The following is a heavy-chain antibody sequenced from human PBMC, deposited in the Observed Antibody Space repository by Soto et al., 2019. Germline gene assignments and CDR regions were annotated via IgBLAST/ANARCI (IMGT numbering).Heavy chain of an antibody. CDR2: IYYSGST. CDR3: ARRGPKNWFDP. J-gene: IGHJ5*02. Sequence: SETLSLTCTFSGGSISSSSYYWGWIRQPPGKGLEWIGSIYYSGSTYYNPSLKSRVTISVDTSKNQFSLKLSSVTAADTAVYYCARRGPKNWFDPWGQGTLVTVSS. CDR1: GGSISSSSYY. V-gene: IGHV4-39*01.